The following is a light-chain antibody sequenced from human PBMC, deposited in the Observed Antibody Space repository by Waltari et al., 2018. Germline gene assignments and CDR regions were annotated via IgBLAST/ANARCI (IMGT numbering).Light chain of an antibody. J-gene: IGLJ2*01. CDR1: SSNIGRNT. V-gene: IGLV1-44*01. CDR2: SNN. Sequence: QSVLTQPPSASGTPGQRVTISCSGSSSNIGRNTVNWYQQLPGTAPKLLIYSNNQRPSGVPDRFSGSKSGTSASLAISGLQSEDEADYYCAAWDDSPGVVFGGGTKLTVL. CDR3: AAWDDSPGVV.